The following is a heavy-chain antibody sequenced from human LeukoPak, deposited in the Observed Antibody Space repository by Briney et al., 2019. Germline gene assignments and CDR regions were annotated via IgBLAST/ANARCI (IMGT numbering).Heavy chain of an antibody. J-gene: IGHJ4*02. Sequence: ETLSLTCTVSGGSVSSGSYYWSWIRQPPGKGLEWIGYIYYSGSTNYNPSLKSRVTISVDTSKNQFSLKLSSVTAADTAVYYCARDRGNTAMLDYWGQGTRVTVSS. D-gene: IGHD5-18*01. CDR2: IYYSGST. CDR1: GGSVSSGSYY. CDR3: ARDRGNTAMLDY. V-gene: IGHV4-61*01.